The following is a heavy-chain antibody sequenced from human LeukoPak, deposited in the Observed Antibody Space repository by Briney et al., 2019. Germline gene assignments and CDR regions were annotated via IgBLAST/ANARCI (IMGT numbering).Heavy chain of an antibody. CDR3: ARTNQISETAFDI. CDR2: ILSSGST. CDR1: SGSINNYY. J-gene: IGHJ3*02. D-gene: IGHD1-14*01. Sequence: PSETLSLTCTVSSGSINNYYWSWIRQTPGKGLEWIGYILSSGSTSYNPSVKSRVTISVDTSKNQFSLKLSSVTAADTAVYYCARTNQISETAFDIWGQGTMVIVTS. V-gene: IGHV4-59*01.